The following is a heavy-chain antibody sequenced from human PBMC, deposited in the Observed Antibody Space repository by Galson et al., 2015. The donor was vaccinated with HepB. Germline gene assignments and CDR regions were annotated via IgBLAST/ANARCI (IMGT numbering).Heavy chain of an antibody. CDR1: GYTFTSYG. CDR2: ISAYNGNT. V-gene: IGHV1-18*04. Sequence: SVKVSCKASGYTFTSYGISWVRQAPGQGLEWMGWISAYNGNTNYAQKFQGRVTITADESTSTAYMELSSLRSEDTAVYYCANYCSSTSCYTQDYFDYRGQGTLVTVSS. CDR3: ANYCSSTSCYTQDYFDY. D-gene: IGHD2-2*02. J-gene: IGHJ4*02.